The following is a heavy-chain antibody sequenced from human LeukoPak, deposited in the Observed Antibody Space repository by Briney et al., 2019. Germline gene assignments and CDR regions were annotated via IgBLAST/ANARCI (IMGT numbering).Heavy chain of an antibody. V-gene: IGHV3-21*01. J-gene: IGHJ4*02. CDR2: ISSSSTYI. CDR3: ASRPGDFIDSSVYYSF. Sequence: PGGALRLSCAASGFSFSTDTVNWVGQARGKGLEWVSSISSSSTYIYYTDSVKGRFAISRDNARNAVYLQMNSLRTEDTGVYYCASRPGDFIDSSVYYSFWGQGTLVTVSS. CDR1: GFSFSTDT. D-gene: IGHD3-22*01.